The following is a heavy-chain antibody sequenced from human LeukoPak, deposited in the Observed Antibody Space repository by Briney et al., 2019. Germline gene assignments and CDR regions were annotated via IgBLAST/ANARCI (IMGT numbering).Heavy chain of an antibody. CDR2: ISGSGGST. CDR3: AKEITSGIAAAGSDW. V-gene: IGHV3-23*01. Sequence: HSGGSLRLSCAASGFTFSSYAMSWVRQAPGKGLEWVSAISGSGGSTYYADSVKGRFTISRDNSKNTLYLQMNSLRAEDTAVYYCAKEITSGIAAAGSDWWGQGTLVTVSS. J-gene: IGHJ4*02. CDR1: GFTFSSYA. D-gene: IGHD6-13*01.